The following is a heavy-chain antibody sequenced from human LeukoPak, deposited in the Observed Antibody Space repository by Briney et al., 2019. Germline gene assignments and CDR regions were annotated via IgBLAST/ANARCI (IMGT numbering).Heavy chain of an antibody. CDR3: ARDLGVMVRAFDI. J-gene: IGHJ3*02. CDR1: GGSISSSIYY. CDR2: IYYSGST. Sequence: PSETLSLTCTVSGGSISSSIYYWGWIRQPPGKGLEWIGSIYYSGSTYYNPSLKSRVTISVDTSKNQFSLKLSSVTAADTAVYYCARDLGVMVRAFDIWGQGTMVTVSS. D-gene: IGHD5-18*01. V-gene: IGHV4-39*07.